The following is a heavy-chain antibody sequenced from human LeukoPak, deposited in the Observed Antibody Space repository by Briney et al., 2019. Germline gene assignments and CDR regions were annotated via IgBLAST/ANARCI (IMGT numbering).Heavy chain of an antibody. V-gene: IGHV3-48*01. Sequence: GGSLRLSCTASGFPFIEYSRNWVRQAPGKGLEWISYIGIDSGNTNYADSVRGRFTISADKAKNSLYLKMNSLRVEDTAVSYCARDHNYAFDNWGQGTLVSVAS. CDR1: GFPFIEYS. CDR3: ARDHNYAFDN. J-gene: IGHJ4*02. D-gene: IGHD1-1*01. CDR2: IGIDSGNT.